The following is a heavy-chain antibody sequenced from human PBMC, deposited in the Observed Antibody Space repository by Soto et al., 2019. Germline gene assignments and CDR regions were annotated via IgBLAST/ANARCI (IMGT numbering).Heavy chain of an antibody. CDR1: GGSIISSNFY. CDR2: VEYGGST. D-gene: IGHD3-10*02. CDR3: ARHVRGAVTMNWFDP. J-gene: IGHJ5*02. V-gene: IGHV4-39*01. Sequence: QLQESGPGLVKPSETLSLTCTVSGGSIISSNFYWGWIRQPPGKGLEWIGSVEYGGSTYDNPSPKSRVTLSADTSKNQFSLKLTAATAADTAIYYCARHVRGAVTMNWFDPWGHGTLVTVSS.